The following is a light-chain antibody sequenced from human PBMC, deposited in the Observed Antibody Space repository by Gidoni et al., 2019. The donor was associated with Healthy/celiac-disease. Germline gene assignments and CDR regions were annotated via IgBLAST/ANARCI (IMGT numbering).Light chain of an antibody. CDR2: DNN. CDR3: GTWDSSLSAGPYV. J-gene: IGLJ1*01. V-gene: IGLV1-51*01. CDR1: SSNIGNNY. Sequence: QSVLTQPHSGSAAPGQKVTISCSGSSSNIGNNYASWYPQLPGTAPKLLIYDNNKRPSGIPDRFSGSKSGPSATLGITGLQTGDEADYYCGTWDSSLSAGPYVFGTGTKVTVL.